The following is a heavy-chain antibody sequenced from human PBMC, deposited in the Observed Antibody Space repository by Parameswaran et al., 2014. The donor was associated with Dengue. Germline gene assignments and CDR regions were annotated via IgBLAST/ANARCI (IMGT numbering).Heavy chain of an antibody. CDR3: ARGEYGGKGVAFDI. D-gene: IGHD4-23*01. V-gene: IGHV4-59*01. Sequence: VRQMPGKGLEWIGYIYYSGSTNYNPSLKSRVTISVDTSKNQFSLKLSSVTAADTAVYYCARGEYGGKGVAFDIWGQGTMVTVSS. J-gene: IGHJ3*02. CDR2: IYYSGST.